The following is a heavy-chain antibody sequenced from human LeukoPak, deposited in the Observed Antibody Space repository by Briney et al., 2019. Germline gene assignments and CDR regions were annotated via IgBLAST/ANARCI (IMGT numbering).Heavy chain of an antibody. CDR3: ARRIPIDSSGWYDDAFDI. V-gene: IGHV1-69*04. D-gene: IGHD6-19*01. Sequence: ASVKVSCKASGYTFTSYGISWVRQAPGQGLEWMGRIIPILGIANYAQKFQGRVTITADKSTSTAYMELSSLRSEDTAVYYCARRIPIDSSGWYDDAFDIWGQGTMVTVSS. J-gene: IGHJ3*02. CDR2: IIPILGIA. CDR1: GYTFTSYG.